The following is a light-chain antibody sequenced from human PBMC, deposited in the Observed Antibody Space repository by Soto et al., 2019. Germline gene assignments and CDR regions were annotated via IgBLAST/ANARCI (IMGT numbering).Light chain of an antibody. J-gene: IGLJ1*01. CDR2: EGS. V-gene: IGLV2-23*01. CDR1: SSYVGSYNL. Sequence: QSVLTQPASVSGSPGQSITISCTGTSSYVGSYNLVSWYQQHPGKAPKLMIYEGSKRPSGVSNRFSGSKSGSTASLTISGLQAEDEADYYCCSYAGSSTYVFGTGTKVTVL. CDR3: CSYAGSSTYV.